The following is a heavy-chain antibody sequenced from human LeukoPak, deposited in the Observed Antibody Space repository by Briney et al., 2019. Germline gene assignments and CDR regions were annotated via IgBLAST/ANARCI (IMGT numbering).Heavy chain of an antibody. D-gene: IGHD3-22*01. V-gene: IGHV1-69*05. J-gene: IGHJ4*02. CDR2: IIPIFGTA. Sequence: SVKVSCKASGYTFTSYGISWVRQAPGQGLEWMGRIIPIFGTANYAQKFQGRVTITTDESTSTAYMELSSLRSEDTAVYYCARGPTYYYDSSGFFFDYWGQGTLVTVSS. CDR1: GYTFTSYG. CDR3: ARGPTYYYDSSGFFFDY.